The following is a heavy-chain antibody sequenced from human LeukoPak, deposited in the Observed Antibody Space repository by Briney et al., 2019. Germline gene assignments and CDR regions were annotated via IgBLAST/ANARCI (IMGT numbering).Heavy chain of an antibody. D-gene: IGHD2-2*01. J-gene: IGHJ3*02. CDR3: ARASCSSTSCYAVPFDI. V-gene: IGHV4-59*11. CDR1: GGSISSHY. Sequence: SETLSLTCTVSGGSISSHYWSWIRQPPGKGLEWIGNIYYSGTTNYNPSLKSRVTISVDTSKNQFSLKLSSVTAADTAVYYCARASCSSTSCYAVPFDIWGQGTMVTVSS. CDR2: IYYSGTT.